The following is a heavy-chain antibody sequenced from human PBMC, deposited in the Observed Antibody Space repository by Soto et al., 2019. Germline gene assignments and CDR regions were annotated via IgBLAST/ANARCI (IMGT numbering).Heavy chain of an antibody. V-gene: IGHV3-21*01. J-gene: IGHJ3*02. CDR2: ISSSSSYI. D-gene: IGHD3-22*01. Sequence: SLRLSCAASGFTFSSYSMNWVRQAPGKGLEWVSSISSSSSYIYYADSVKGRFTISRDNAKNSLYLQMNSLRDEDTAVYYCGGDSSGYYYPDVFDIWGQGTMVTVS. CDR3: GGDSSGYYYPDVFDI. CDR1: GFTFSSYS.